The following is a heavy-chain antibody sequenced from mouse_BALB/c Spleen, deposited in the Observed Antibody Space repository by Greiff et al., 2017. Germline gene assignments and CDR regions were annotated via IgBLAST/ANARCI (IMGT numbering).Heavy chain of an antibody. J-gene: IGHJ4*01. Sequence: DVHLVESGGGLVQPGGSRKLSCAASGFTFSSFGMHWVRQAPEKGLEWVAYISSGSSTIYYADTVKGRFTISRDNPKNTLFLQMTSLRSEDTAMYYCARSGGNYAGDYWGQGTSVTVSS. D-gene: IGHD2-1*01. V-gene: IGHV5-17*02. CDR3: ARSGGNYAGDY. CDR1: GFTFSSFG. CDR2: ISSGSSTI.